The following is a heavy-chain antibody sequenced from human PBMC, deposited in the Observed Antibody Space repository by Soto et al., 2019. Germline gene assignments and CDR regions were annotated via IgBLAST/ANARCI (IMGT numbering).Heavy chain of an antibody. CDR3: AKVGSAGDYFDF. CDR1: GFTFSNDA. CDR2: ISGRGGST. Sequence: GGSLRLSCAASGFTFSNDAMSWVRQAPGKGLEWVSAISGRGGSTYYADSVKGRVTISIDKSKNTLYLQMNSLRVEDTAVYYCAKVGSAGDYFDFWGQGTLVTVSS. D-gene: IGHD5-12*01. V-gene: IGHV3-23*01. J-gene: IGHJ4*02.